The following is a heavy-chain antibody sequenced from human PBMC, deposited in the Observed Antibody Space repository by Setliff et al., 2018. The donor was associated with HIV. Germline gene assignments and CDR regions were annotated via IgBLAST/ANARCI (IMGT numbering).Heavy chain of an antibody. CDR1: GGSISSFSYY. Sequence: SETLSLTCTVSGGSISSFSYYWAWIRQSPGKGLEWIGNVYHSGGTDYNPSLRSRVSISVDTSTNQFSLSLASVTAADTAVYYCARGVITFGGLIGPLPSWGQGTLVTVSS. CDR3: ARGVITFGGLIGPLPS. J-gene: IGHJ5*02. D-gene: IGHD3-16*02. V-gene: IGHV4-39*01. CDR2: VYHSGGT.